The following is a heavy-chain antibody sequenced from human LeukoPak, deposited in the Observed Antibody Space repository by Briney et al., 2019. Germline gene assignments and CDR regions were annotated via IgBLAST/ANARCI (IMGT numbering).Heavy chain of an antibody. D-gene: IGHD6-13*01. CDR1: GYTLTELS. CDR2: FDPEDGET. Sequence: ASVKVSCKVSGYTLTELSMHWVRQAPGKGLEWMGGFDPEDGETIYAQKFQGRVTMTEDTSTDTAYMELSSLRSEDTAVYYCATSPLTAPEPSRHADNWFDPWGQGTLVTVSS. J-gene: IGHJ5*02. V-gene: IGHV1-24*01. CDR3: ATSPLTAPEPSRHADNWFDP.